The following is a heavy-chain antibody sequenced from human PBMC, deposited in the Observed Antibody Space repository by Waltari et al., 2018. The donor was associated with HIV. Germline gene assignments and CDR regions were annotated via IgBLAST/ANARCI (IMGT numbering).Heavy chain of an antibody. CDR3: ERDPDTLSWYFDL. Sequence: EVQLVESGGGLVQPGGSLRLSCSASEFTFSSYSMNWVRPAPGKGLELVSYISSSSSTIYNADSVKGRFTISSDNAKNSLYLEMNRLRAEDTAVYYCERDPDTLSWYFDLWGRGTLATVSS. D-gene: IGHD2-2*02. CDR1: EFTFSSYS. J-gene: IGHJ2*01. CDR2: ISSSSSTI. V-gene: IGHV3-48*01.